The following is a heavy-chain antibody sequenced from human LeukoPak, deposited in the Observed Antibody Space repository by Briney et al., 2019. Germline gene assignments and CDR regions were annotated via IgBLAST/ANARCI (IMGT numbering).Heavy chain of an antibody. V-gene: IGHV3-23*01. J-gene: IGHJ3*02. CDR1: GFTFSSYA. CDR3: ATRGSVDTATYAFDI. Sequence: GGSLRLSCAASGFTFSSYAMSWVRQAPGKGLEWVSAISGSGTSIYYADSVKGRFTISRDNSKNTLYLQMNSLRVEDTAVYYCATRGSVDTATYAFDIWGPGTTVTVSS. CDR2: ISGSGTSI. D-gene: IGHD5-18*01.